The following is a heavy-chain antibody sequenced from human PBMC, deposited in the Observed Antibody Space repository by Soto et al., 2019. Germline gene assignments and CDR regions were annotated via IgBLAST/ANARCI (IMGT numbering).Heavy chain of an antibody. CDR2: MSYDGSNK. J-gene: IGHJ4*02. CDR1: ELPLSTYV. D-gene: IGHD6-19*01. Sequence: QVQLVESGGAGFQLGGSWGLPWAPSELPLSTYVSHWARRAPGKGRGGWAVMSYDGSNKYYADSVKGRFTISRDNSKNTLYLQMNSLRAEDTAVYYCARDKSPYSSGWHNRHFDYWGQGTLVTVSS. CDR3: ARDKSPYSSGWHNRHFDY. V-gene: IGHV3-30-3*01.